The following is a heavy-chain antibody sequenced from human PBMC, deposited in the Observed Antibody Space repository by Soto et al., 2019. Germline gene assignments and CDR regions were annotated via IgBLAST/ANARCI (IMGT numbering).Heavy chain of an antibody. CDR1: GFSLSNARMG. J-gene: IGHJ6*02. Sequence: QVTLKESGPVLVKPTETLTLTCTVSGFSLSNARMGVSWIRQPPGKALEWLAHIFSNDEKSYSTSLKSRLTISKDTSKSQVVLNMTNMDPVDTATYYCARIYYDFWSGYYYYYGMDVWGQGTTVTVSS. CDR2: IFSNDEK. CDR3: ARIYYDFWSGYYYYYGMDV. D-gene: IGHD3-3*01. V-gene: IGHV2-26*01.